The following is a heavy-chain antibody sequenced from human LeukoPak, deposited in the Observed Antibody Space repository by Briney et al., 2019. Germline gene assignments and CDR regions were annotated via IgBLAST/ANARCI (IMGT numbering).Heavy chain of an antibody. D-gene: IGHD4-17*01. CDR3: ARAQTTVTTVAFDY. CDR2: INPNSGGT. V-gene: IGHV1-2*02. J-gene: IGHJ4*02. CDR1: GYTFTDYY. Sequence: ASVKVSCKASGYTFTDYYMHWVRQAPGQGLEWMGWINPNSGGTNFAQKFQGRVTMTRDTSISTAYMELSRLRSDDTAVYYCARAQTTVTTVAFDYWGQGTLVTVSS.